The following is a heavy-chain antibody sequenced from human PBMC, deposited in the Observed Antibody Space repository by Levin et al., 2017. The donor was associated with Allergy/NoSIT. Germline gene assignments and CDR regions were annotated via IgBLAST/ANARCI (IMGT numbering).Heavy chain of an antibody. Sequence: GGSLRLSCAASGFTFSSYSMNWVRQAPGKGLEWVSSISSSSSYIYYADSVKGRFTISRDNAKNSLYLQMNSLRAEDTAVYYCARECGSYFNVGYYYYYGMDVWGQGTTVTVSS. D-gene: IGHD1-26*01. CDR1: GFTFSSYS. V-gene: IGHV3-21*01. J-gene: IGHJ6*02. CDR2: ISSSSSYI. CDR3: ARECGSYFNVGYYYYYGMDV.